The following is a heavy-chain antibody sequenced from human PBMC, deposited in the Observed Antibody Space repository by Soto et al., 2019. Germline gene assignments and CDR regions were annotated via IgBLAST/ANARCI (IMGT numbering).Heavy chain of an antibody. D-gene: IGHD6-6*01. CDR3: ARDLSRGTSIAARPRYYYGMDV. Sequence: ASVKVSCKASGYTFTGYYMHWVRQAPGQGLEWMGWINPNSGGTNYAQKFQGWVTMTRDTSISTAYMELSRLRSDDTAVYYCARDLSRGTSIAARPRYYYGMDVWGQGTTVTVSS. V-gene: IGHV1-2*04. J-gene: IGHJ6*02. CDR2: INPNSGGT. CDR1: GYTFTGYY.